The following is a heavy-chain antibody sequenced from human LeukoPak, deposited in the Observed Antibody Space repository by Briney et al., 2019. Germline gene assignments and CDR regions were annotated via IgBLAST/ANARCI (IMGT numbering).Heavy chain of an antibody. Sequence: ASVKVSCKASGYTFTAYYMHWVRQAPGQGLEWMGWINPNSGGTNTSQKFQDRVTLTRDTSINTAYMEMSSLRSDETAVYYCARAYGSGSSYHPDYWGLGTLVTVSS. CDR1: GYTFTAYY. V-gene: IGHV1-2*02. CDR3: ARAYGSGSSYHPDY. CDR2: INPNSGGT. J-gene: IGHJ4*02. D-gene: IGHD3-10*01.